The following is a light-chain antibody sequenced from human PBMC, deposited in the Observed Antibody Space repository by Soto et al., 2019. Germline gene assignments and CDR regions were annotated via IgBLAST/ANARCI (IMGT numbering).Light chain of an antibody. Sequence: QSVLTQPPSVSGAPGQRVTISCTGSSSNIGSDTVNWYRQLPGTAPKLLIYSNDQRPSGVPDRFSGSKSGTSASLAISGLQSEDEADYYCAAWDDSLNGWVFGGGTKLTVL. CDR3: AAWDDSLNGWV. CDR2: SND. J-gene: IGLJ3*02. V-gene: IGLV1-44*01. CDR1: SSNIGSDT.